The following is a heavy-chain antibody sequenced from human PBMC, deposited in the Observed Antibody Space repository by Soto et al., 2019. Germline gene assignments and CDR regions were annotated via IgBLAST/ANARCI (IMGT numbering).Heavy chain of an antibody. D-gene: IGHD4-17*01. CDR2: IYHSGRT. V-gene: IGHV4-30-2*01. CDR3: ASAPPVDYGDFAHFDY. Sequence: SETLSLTCAVPGASISSGGYSWSWIRQPPGKGLEWFGYIYHSGRTYYNPSLKSRVTISADRSKNQFSLKLSSVTAADTAVYYCASAPPVDYGDFAHFDYWGQGTLVTVSS. J-gene: IGHJ4*02. CDR1: GASISSGGYS.